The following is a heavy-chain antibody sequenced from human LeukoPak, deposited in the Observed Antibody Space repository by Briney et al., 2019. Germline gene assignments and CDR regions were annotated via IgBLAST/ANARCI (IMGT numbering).Heavy chain of an antibody. Sequence: PSETLSLTCTVSGGSISSYYWSSIRQPPGKGLEWIGYIYYSGSTNYNPSLKSRVTMSVDTSKNQFSLTLSSVTAADTAVYYCARDVAFDIWGQGTMVTVSS. V-gene: IGHV4-59*12. CDR2: IYYSGST. CDR1: GGSISSYY. CDR3: ARDVAFDI. J-gene: IGHJ3*02.